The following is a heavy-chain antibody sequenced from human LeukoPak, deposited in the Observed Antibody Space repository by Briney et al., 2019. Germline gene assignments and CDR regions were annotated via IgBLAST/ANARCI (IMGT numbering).Heavy chain of an antibody. J-gene: IGHJ6*02. D-gene: IGHD3-3*01. CDR3: ARGTDTKPFWSGYWVDV. Sequence: HPGGSLRLSCAAPGFTFSSSAMHWVRQAPGKGLEWVAVISYDESNKYYADSVKGRFTISRDNSKNTLYLQMNSLRAEDTAVYYCARGTDTKPFWSGYWVDVWGQGTTVTVSS. CDR1: GFTFSSSA. V-gene: IGHV3-30*03. CDR2: ISYDESNK.